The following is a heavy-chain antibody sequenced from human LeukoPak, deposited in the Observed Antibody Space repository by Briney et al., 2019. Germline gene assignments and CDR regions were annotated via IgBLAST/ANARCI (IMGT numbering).Heavy chain of an antibody. V-gene: IGHV3-30-3*01. CDR2: ISYDGSNK. CDR3: ARDAVWGSYRYPTLFDY. J-gene: IGHJ4*02. D-gene: IGHD3-16*02. Sequence: GRSLRLSCAASGFTFSSYAMHWVRQAPGKGLERVAVISYDGSNKYYADSVKGRFTISRDNSKNTLYLQMNSLRAEDTAVYYCARDAVWGSYRYPTLFDYWGQGTLVTVSS. CDR1: GFTFSSYA.